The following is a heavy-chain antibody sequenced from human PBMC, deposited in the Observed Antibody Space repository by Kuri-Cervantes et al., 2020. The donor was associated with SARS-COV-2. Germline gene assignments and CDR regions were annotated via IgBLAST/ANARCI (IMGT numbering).Heavy chain of an antibody. CDR2: INPNSGGT. D-gene: IGHD4-17*01. V-gene: IGHV1-2*02. J-gene: IGHJ4*02. CDR3: ARVVDYGYYGKNPFDY. Sequence: ASVKVSCKASGYTFTGYYMHWVRQAPGQGLEWMGWINPNSGGTNYAQKFQGRVTMTRDTSISTAYMELSRLRSDDTAVYYCARVVDYGYYGKNPFDYWGQGTLVTVSS. CDR1: GYTFTGYY.